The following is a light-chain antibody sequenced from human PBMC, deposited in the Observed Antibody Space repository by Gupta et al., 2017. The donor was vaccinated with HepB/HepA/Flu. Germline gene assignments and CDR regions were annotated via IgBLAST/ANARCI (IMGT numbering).Light chain of an antibody. CDR3: QQYKNYPLT. Sequence: DTQLTQSPSSVSASVGDRVIITCRASQDINNHLAWFQQKPGEAPKSLIYAASSLKSGVPSRFSGSASGTEFTLTISSLQPEDFGTYYCQQYKNYPLTFGQGTQVEIK. CDR2: AAS. CDR1: QDINNH. V-gene: IGKV1-16*01. J-gene: IGKJ1*01.